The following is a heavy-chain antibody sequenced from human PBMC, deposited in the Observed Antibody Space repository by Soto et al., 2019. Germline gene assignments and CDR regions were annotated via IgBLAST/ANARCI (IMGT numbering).Heavy chain of an antibody. CDR1: GGTSSDYA. Sequence: QVLLVQSGTEVKKPGSSVKVSCQASGGTSSDYALTWVRQAPGQGLEWMRGIIPIFGTANYAQRFQGRVSITADESSSTAYMELSSLKSEDTAVYYCAGSFKYGSGTFDALDVWGHGTMVMVSS. CDR3: AGSFKYGSGTFDALDV. CDR2: IIPIFGTA. J-gene: IGHJ3*01. D-gene: IGHD3-10*01. V-gene: IGHV1-69*01.